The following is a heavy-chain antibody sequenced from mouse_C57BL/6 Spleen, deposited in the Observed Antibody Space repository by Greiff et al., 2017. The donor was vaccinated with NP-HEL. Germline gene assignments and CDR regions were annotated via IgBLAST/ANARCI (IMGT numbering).Heavy chain of an antibody. V-gene: IGHV1-81*01. J-gene: IGHJ4*01. CDR2: IYPRGGNT. CDR3: ARGGDSTTTAGDY. D-gene: IGHD1-1*01. CDR1: GYTFTSYG. Sequence: QVQLQQSGAELARPGASVKLSCKASGYTFTSYGISWVKQRTGQGLEWIGEIYPRGGNTYYNEKFKGKATLTADKSSSTAYMELRRLTSEDSAVYFCARGGDSTTTAGDYWGQGTSGTVSS.